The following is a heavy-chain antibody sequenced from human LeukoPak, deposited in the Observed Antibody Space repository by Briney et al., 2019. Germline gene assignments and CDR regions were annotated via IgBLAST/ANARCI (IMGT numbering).Heavy chain of an antibody. CDR2: IFASGST. Sequence: SETLSLTCTVSGGSISTYSWNWIRQPAGKGLEWIGRIFASGSTKYNPSLKSRVTMSVETSKNQFSLKLSSVTAADTAVYYCARDREQQLVRFYNAFDIWGQGTVVTVSS. D-gene: IGHD6-13*01. V-gene: IGHV4-4*07. CDR1: GGSISTYS. J-gene: IGHJ3*02. CDR3: ARDREQQLVRFYNAFDI.